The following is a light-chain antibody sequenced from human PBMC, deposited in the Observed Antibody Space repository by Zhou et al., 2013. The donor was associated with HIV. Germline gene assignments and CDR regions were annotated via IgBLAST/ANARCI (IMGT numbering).Light chain of an antibody. Sequence: DIQMTQSPSSLSASIGDRVTITCRASQNVRIYLNWYQQKPGKAPQLLIYKASNLESGVPSRFSGSGSGTEFTLTISSLQPDDFATYYCQQCNTFPLTFGGGTKVEIK. CDR3: QQCNTFPLT. J-gene: IGKJ4*01. CDR1: QNVRIY. CDR2: KAS. V-gene: IGKV1-5*03.